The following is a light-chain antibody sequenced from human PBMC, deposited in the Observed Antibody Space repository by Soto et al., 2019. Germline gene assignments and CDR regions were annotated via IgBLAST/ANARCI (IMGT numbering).Light chain of an antibody. Sequence: EIVMTQSPATLSVSPGERATLSCRASQSISSNLVWYQQKAGQAPRLLIYGASTRATGIPARFSGSGSGTEFTLTISSLQSEDFAVYYCQQYQNLWTFGQGTKVDIK. CDR1: QSISSN. J-gene: IGKJ1*01. CDR2: GAS. CDR3: QQYQNLWT. V-gene: IGKV3-15*01.